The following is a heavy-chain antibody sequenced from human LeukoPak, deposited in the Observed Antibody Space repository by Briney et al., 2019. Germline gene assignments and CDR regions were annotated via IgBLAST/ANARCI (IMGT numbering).Heavy chain of an antibody. CDR1: GFTFSPYT. Sequence: GGSLRLSCAASGFTFSPYTIHWVRQAPGKGLEYVSTISSDGGSTSYADSVKGRFTISRDNSKNTLYLQMNSLRAEDTAVYYCAKDLYDYAWGQGTLVTVSS. D-gene: IGHD3-16*01. V-gene: IGHV3-64*04. CDR2: ISSDGGST. J-gene: IGHJ5*02. CDR3: AKDLYDYA.